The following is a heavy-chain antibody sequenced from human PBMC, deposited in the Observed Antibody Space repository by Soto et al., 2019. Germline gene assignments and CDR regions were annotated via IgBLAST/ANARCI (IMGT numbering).Heavy chain of an antibody. CDR3: AMLGGWSGGSSGMDV. Sequence: EVQLVESGGGLVQPGGSLRLSCAASGLIFSDYHMDWVRQAPGKGLEWVGRIRRKANSYTTEYAASVKGRFTISRDDSKNSLYLQMYSLKIEDTAVYYCAMLGGWSGGSSGMDVWGQGTTVTVSS. D-gene: IGHD6-19*01. CDR2: IRRKANSYTT. CDR1: GLIFSDYH. V-gene: IGHV3-72*01. J-gene: IGHJ6*02.